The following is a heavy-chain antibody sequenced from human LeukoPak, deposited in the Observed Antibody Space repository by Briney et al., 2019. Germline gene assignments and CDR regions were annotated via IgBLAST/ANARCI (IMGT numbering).Heavy chain of an antibody. CDR2: IYYSGST. D-gene: IGHD3-9*01. CDR1: GGSISSYY. Sequence: SETLSLTCTVSGGSISSYYWSWIRQPPGKGLEWIGYIYYSGSTNYNPSLKSRVTISVDTSKNQFSLELSSVTAADTAVYYCARGFEADILTGLDAFDIWGQGTMVTVSS. CDR3: ARGFEADILTGLDAFDI. V-gene: IGHV4-59*01. J-gene: IGHJ3*02.